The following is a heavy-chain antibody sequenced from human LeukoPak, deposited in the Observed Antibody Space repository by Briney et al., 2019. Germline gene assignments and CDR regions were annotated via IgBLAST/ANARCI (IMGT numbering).Heavy chain of an antibody. CDR2: TRFDGSIR. CDR1: GFIFSDYG. J-gene: IGHJ4*02. CDR3: ARWGGTRQYYFDY. Sequence: GGSLRLSCAVSGFIFSDYGFHWVRQAPGKGLEWVAVTRFDGSIRQYADSVKGRFTISRDDSKNTLYLQMNFLKSEDTAVYYCARWGGTRQYYFDYWGQGTLVTVSS. D-gene: IGHD1-1*01. V-gene: IGHV3-33*01.